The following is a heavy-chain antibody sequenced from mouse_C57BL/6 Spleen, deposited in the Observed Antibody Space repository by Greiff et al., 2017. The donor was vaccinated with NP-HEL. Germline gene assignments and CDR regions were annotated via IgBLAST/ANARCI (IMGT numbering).Heavy chain of an antibody. V-gene: IGHV1-26*01. CDR1: GYTFTDYY. CDR3: ARSDYYGSSYAGY. Sequence: EVQLQQSGPELVKPGASVKISCKASGYTFTDYYMNWVKQSHGKSLEWIGDINPNNGGTSYNQKFKGKATLTVDKSSSTAYMELRSLTSEDSAVYYCARSDYYGSSYAGYWGQGTTLTVSS. CDR2: INPNNGGT. D-gene: IGHD1-1*01. J-gene: IGHJ2*01.